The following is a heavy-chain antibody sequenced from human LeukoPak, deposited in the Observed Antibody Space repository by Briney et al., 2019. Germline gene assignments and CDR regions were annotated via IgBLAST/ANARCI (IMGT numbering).Heavy chain of an antibody. D-gene: IGHD4-17*01. J-gene: IGHJ4*02. V-gene: IGHV3-23*01. CDR1: GFTFSSYA. CDR3: AKGDGDYSSPFGY. Sequence: GGSLRLSCAASGFTFSSYAMSWVRQAPGKGLEWVSAISGSGGSTYYADSAKGRFTISRDNSKNTLYLQMNSLRAEDTAVYYCAKGDGDYSSPFGYWGQGTLVTVSS. CDR2: ISGSGGST.